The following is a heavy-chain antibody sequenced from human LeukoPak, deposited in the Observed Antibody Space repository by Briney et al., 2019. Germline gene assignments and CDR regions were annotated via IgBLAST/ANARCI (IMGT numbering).Heavy chain of an antibody. D-gene: IGHD4-23*01. CDR3: ARDLGHDGNHFDY. Sequence: GSLRLSCAASGFTFSTYTMNWVRPAPGKGLEWISYISGTSRTIYYADSVKGRSTVSRDNAKNSLYPQMNSLRAEDTAVYYCARDLGHDGNHFDYWGQGTLVSVSS. J-gene: IGHJ4*02. CDR1: GFTFSTYT. V-gene: IGHV3-48*01. CDR2: ISGTSRTI.